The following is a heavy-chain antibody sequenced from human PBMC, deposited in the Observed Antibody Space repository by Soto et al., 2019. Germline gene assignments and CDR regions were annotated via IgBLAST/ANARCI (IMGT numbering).Heavy chain of an antibody. V-gene: IGHV3-7*01. CDR3: ARGAYTSGWYPDYVDY. CDR1: GFTFSSYW. D-gene: IGHD6-19*01. CDR2: IKQDGGEK. J-gene: IGHJ4*02. Sequence: EVQLVESGGGLVQPGGSLRLSCAASGFTFSSYWMSWVRQAPGRGLEWVANIKQDGGEKYYLDSMKGRFTISRDNAKNSVYLEVNSLRVEDTATYHCARGAYTSGWYPDYVDYWGQGTLVTVSS.